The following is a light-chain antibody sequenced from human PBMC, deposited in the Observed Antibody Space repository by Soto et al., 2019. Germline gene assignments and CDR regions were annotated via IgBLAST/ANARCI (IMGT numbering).Light chain of an antibody. V-gene: IGKV3-15*01. CDR1: QSVGSN. CDR2: GAS. Sequence: EIVMTQSPATLSVSPGERATLSCRARQSVGSNLARYQQKPGQAPRLLIYGASTRAAAIPARFSGSGSGTEFTLIISSMRSEDSAVYFCQQYNTRWTFGPGTKVEIK. J-gene: IGKJ1*01. CDR3: QQYNTRWT.